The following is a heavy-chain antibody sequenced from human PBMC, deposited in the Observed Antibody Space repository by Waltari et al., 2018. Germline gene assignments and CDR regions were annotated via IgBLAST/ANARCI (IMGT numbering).Heavy chain of an antibody. CDR1: GFTFSSYA. CDR2: IYSGGST. D-gene: IGHD1-1*01. Sequence: EVQLLESGGGLVQPGVSLRLSCAASGFTFSSYAMSWVRQAPGKGLEWVSVIYSGGSTYYADSVKGRFTISRDNSKNTLYLQMNSLRAEDTAVYYCAKDGATGTTWRAFDIWGQGTMVTVSS. J-gene: IGHJ3*02. CDR3: AKDGATGTTWRAFDI. V-gene: IGHV3-23*03.